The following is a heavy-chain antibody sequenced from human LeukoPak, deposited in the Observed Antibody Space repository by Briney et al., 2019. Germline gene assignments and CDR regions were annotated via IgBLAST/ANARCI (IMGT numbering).Heavy chain of an antibody. J-gene: IGHJ5*02. CDR1: GGSISSYY. Sequence: SETLSLTCTVSGGSISSYYWSWIRQPAGKGLEWIGRIDTSGNTNYNPSLKSRVTMSVDTSKNQFSLKLSSVTAADTAVYYCARGSRYSSGWLNWFDPWGQGTLVTVSS. V-gene: IGHV4-4*07. CDR3: ARGSRYSSGWLNWFDP. D-gene: IGHD6-19*01. CDR2: IDTSGNT.